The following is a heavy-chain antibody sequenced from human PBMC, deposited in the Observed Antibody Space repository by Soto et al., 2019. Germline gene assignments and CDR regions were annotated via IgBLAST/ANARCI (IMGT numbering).Heavy chain of an antibody. CDR2: ISGSGGST. D-gene: IGHD3-10*01. J-gene: IGHJ4*02. V-gene: IGHV3-23*01. CDR3: ATPDFITMVRGVIWR. Sequence: GGSLRLSCAASGFTFSSYAMSWVRQAPGKGLEWVSAISGSGGSTYYADSVKGRFTISRDNSKNTLYLQMNGLRAEDTAVYYCATPDFITMVRGVIWRWGQGTLVTVSS. CDR1: GFTFSSYA.